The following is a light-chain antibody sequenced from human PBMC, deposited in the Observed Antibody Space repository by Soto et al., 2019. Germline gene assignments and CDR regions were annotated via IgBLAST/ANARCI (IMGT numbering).Light chain of an antibody. CDR3: QTWGTGPWV. Sequence: VLTQSPSASASLGASVKLTCTLNSGHSSYAIAWHQQQPEKGPRYLMKVNSDGSHSKGDGIPDRFSGSSSGAERYLTISSLQSEDEADYYCQTWGTGPWVFGGGTKLTVL. CDR1: SGHSSYA. V-gene: IGLV4-69*01. CDR2: VNSDGSH. J-gene: IGLJ3*02.